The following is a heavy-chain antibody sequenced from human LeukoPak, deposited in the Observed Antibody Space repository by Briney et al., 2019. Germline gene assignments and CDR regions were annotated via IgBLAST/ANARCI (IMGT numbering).Heavy chain of an antibody. Sequence: SETLSLTCAIYGDSFSAYYWTWIRQPPGKGLEWIGSIYYSGSTNYKPSLRSRVTISVDTSKNQFSLKLSSVTAADTAVYYCARHAGSYYTYNFDYWGQGTLVTVSS. CDR1: GDSFSAYY. D-gene: IGHD3-22*01. CDR3: ARHAGSYYTYNFDY. CDR2: IYYSGST. V-gene: IGHV4-34*01. J-gene: IGHJ4*02.